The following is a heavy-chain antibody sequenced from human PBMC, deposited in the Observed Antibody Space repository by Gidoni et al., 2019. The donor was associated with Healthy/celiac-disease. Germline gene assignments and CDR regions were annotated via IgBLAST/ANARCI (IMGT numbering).Heavy chain of an antibody. D-gene: IGHD3-22*01. CDR3: ATEDGQNSLHYYDSSGYYYGH. CDR1: GYTLTELP. Sequence: QFQLVQSGAEVKKPGASVKVSCKVSGYTLTELPMTWVRQAPGKGLEWMGGFDPEDGETIYAQKFQGRVTMTEDTSTDTAYMELSSLRSEDTAVYYCATEDGQNSLHYYDSSGYYYGHWGQGTLVTVSS. CDR2: FDPEDGET. V-gene: IGHV1-24*01. J-gene: IGHJ4*02.